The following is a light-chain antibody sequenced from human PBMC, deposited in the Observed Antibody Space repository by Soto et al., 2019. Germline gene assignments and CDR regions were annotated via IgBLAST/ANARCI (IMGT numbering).Light chain of an antibody. CDR1: QGISSN. Sequence: DIQLTQSPSFLSASVGDRVTITCRASQGISSNLAWYQQKPGKAPKLLIYAASTFQSGVPSRFSGSGSGTEFTLTISSLQPEDFATYYCQHLDSYSTFGQGTRLEIK. CDR3: QHLDSYST. CDR2: AAS. V-gene: IGKV1-9*01. J-gene: IGKJ5*01.